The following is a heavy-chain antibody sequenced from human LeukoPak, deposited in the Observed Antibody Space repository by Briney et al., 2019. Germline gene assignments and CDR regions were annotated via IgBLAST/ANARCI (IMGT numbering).Heavy chain of an antibody. J-gene: IGHJ4*02. V-gene: IGHV3-23*01. Sequence: PGGSLRLSCAASGFTFTNYAMSWVRQAPGKGLEWVSTIYFSGGDTYSADSVKGRFTISRDNAKNSLYLQMNSLRAEDTAVYYCARDVATSGWATFYWGPGTLVTVSS. CDR1: GFTFTNYA. D-gene: IGHD6-19*01. CDR2: IYFSGGDT. CDR3: ARDVATSGWATFY.